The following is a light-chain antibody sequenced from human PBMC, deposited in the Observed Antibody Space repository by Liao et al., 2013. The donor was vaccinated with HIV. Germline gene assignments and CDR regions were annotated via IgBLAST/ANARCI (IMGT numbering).Light chain of an antibody. CDR3: QAWDSSTGV. CDR2: QDT. CDR1: ELGDKY. Sequence: SDELTQPSSVSVSPGQTATITCSGDELGDKYASWYQQRPGQSPVLVIYQDTKRPSGIPERFSGSNSGNTATLTISGTQPMDEADYYCQAWDSSTGVFGGGTQLTRP. V-gene: IGLV3-1*01. J-gene: IGLJ3*02.